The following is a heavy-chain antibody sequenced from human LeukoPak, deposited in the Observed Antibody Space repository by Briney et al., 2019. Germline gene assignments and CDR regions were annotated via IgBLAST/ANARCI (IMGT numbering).Heavy chain of an antibody. CDR1: GFSFSSYA. CDR3: VKKRWTYHDACDV. CDR2: IRDIGISS. D-gene: IGHD5-24*01. V-gene: IGHV3-23*01. Sequence: GGSLRLSCAASGFSFSSYAMSWVRQAPGKGLEWVSDIRDIGISSNYADSVKGRFTISRDNSKNTVNLQMNSLRVEDTAVYYCVKKRWTYHDACDVWGQGTMVTVSS. J-gene: IGHJ3*01.